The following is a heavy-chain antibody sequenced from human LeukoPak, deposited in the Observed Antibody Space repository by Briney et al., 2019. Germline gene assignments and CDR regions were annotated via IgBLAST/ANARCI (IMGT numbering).Heavy chain of an antibody. CDR1: GFTFSSYA. Sequence: GGSLRLSCAASGFTFSSYAMSWVRQAPGKGLEWVSAISGSGGSTYYADSVKGRFTISRDNSKNTLYLQMNSLRAEDTAVYYCARGDYDFWSGYSYHYYYMDVWGKGTTVTVSS. CDR2: ISGSGGST. J-gene: IGHJ6*03. V-gene: IGHV3-23*01. D-gene: IGHD3-3*01. CDR3: ARGDYDFWSGYSYHYYYMDV.